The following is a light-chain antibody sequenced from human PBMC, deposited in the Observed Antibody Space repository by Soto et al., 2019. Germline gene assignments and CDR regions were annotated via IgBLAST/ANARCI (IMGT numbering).Light chain of an antibody. J-gene: IGKJ4*01. V-gene: IGKV2-28*01. CDR3: MQALQTPLT. CDR2: LGS. CDR1: QSLLYSDGRNY. Sequence: EIVMTQSPLSLPVTPGEPASISCRSSQSLLYSDGRNYLDWYLKKPEQSPQLLIYLGSNRASGVPDRFSGSGSGTDFTLKISRVEAEDVGVYYCMQALQTPLTFGGGTKVDIK.